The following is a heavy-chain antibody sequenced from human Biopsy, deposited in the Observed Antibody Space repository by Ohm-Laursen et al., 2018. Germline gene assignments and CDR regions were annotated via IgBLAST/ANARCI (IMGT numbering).Heavy chain of an antibody. D-gene: IGHD6-19*01. CDR1: GYSISNDYR. V-gene: IGHV4-38-2*02. CDR2: IFKDGNT. Sequence: SETLSLTCSVSGYSISNDYRWGWIRQAPGKTLEWLGNIFKDGNTHYNPSLRSRLIISIDTSKNQFSLMMTSVSGADTAVYFCARVGSGWAPFDKWGPGTLVTVSS. J-gene: IGHJ4*02. CDR3: ARVGSGWAPFDK.